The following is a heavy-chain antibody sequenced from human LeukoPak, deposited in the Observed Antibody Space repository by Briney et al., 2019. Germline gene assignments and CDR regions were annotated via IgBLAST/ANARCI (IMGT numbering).Heavy chain of an antibody. CDR1: GYTLTELS. J-gene: IGHJ4*02. CDR3: ATDPVGYCSSDSCYSVDY. Sequence: ASVKVSCKVSGYTLTELSMHWVRQAPGKGLEWMGGFDPEDGDKIYVQKFQGRVTMTEDTSTDTAYMELSSLRSEDTAVYYCATDPVGYCSSDSCYSVDYWGQGTLVTVSS. V-gene: IGHV1-24*01. D-gene: IGHD2-15*01. CDR2: FDPEDGDK.